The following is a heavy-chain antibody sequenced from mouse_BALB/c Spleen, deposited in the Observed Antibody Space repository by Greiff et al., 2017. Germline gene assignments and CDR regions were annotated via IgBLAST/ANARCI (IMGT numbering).Heavy chain of an antibody. CDR2: ISNGGGST. J-gene: IGHJ4*01. CDR3: ARGSYYYGSSDAMDY. CDR1: GFTFSSYT. Sequence: EVQLQQSGGGLVQPGGSLKLSCAASGFTFSSYTMSWVRQTPEKRLEWVAYISNGGGSTYYPDTVKGRFTISRDNAKNTLYLQMSSLKSEDTAMYYCARGSYYYGSSDAMDYWGQGTSVTVSS. D-gene: IGHD1-1*01. V-gene: IGHV5-12-2*01.